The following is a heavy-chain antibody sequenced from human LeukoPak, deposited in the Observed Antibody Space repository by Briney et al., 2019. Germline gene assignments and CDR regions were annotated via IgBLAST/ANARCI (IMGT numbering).Heavy chain of an antibody. CDR2: ISSSSSYI. D-gene: IGHD1-14*01. V-gene: IGHV3-21*01. CDR1: GFTFSNYD. Sequence: PGGSLRLSCEASGFTFSNYDMNWVRQAPGKGLEWVSSISSSSSYIYYADSVKGRFTISRDNAKNSLYLQMNSLRAEDTAVYYCARGSYNPPAIDYWGQGTLVTVSS. J-gene: IGHJ4*02. CDR3: ARGSYNPPAIDY.